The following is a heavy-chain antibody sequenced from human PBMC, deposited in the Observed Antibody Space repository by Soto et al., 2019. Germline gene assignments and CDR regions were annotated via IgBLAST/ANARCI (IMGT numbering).Heavy chain of an antibody. CDR3: ASVPAATYYYYYYMDV. D-gene: IGHD2-2*01. V-gene: IGHV3-7*01. J-gene: IGHJ6*03. CDR1: GFTFSSYW. CDR2: IKQDGSEK. Sequence: GGSLRLSCAASGFTFSSYWMSWVRQAPGKGLEWVANIKQDGSEKYYVDSVKGRFTISRDNAKNSLYLQMNSLRAEDTAVYYCASVPAATYYYYYYMDVWGKGTTVTVSS.